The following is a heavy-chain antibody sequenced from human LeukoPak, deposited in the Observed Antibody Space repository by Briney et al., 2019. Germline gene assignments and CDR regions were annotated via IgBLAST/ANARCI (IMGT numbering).Heavy chain of an antibody. V-gene: IGHV3-30*04. CDR3: ARETYYYASSGYYPYYFDY. J-gene: IGHJ4*02. CDR1: GFTFGSYA. D-gene: IGHD3-22*01. CDR2: ISYDGKNK. Sequence: GRSLRLSCAASGFTFGSYAMHWVRQAPGQGLEWVAVISYDGKNKYYADSVEGRFTISRDNSNNTLSLQMNSLRTEDTAVYYCARETYYYASSGYYPYYFDYWGQGTLVTVSS.